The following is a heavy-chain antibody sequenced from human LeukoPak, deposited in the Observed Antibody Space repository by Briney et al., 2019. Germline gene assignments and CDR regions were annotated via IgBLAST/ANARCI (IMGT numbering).Heavy chain of an antibody. Sequence: XVXXXASGYTFTSRGISWVRQAPGQGREWMGWINFDSGNTNYAQKFQGRLTMTTDTSTSTAYMELRSLRSDDTAVYYCARDEVSGGWYNHWGQGTLVTVSS. J-gene: IGHJ4*02. D-gene: IGHD6-19*01. V-gene: IGHV1-18*04. CDR1: GYTFTSRG. CDR2: INFDSGNT. CDR3: ARDEVSGGWYNH.